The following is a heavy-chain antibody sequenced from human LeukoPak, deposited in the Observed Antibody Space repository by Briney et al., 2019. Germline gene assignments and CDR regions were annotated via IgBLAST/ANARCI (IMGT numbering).Heavy chain of an antibody. Sequence: SESLSLTCTVSGGSISSYYWSWIRLPPGKGLEWIGYIYYSGSTNYNPSLKSRATTSVDTSKNQFSLKLSSVAAADTAVYYCARDIHTSDWTKLDYWGQGTSVTVSS. CDR2: IYYSGST. J-gene: IGHJ4*02. CDR1: GGSISSYY. V-gene: IGHV4-59*12. D-gene: IGHD6-19*01. CDR3: ARDIHTSDWTKLDY.